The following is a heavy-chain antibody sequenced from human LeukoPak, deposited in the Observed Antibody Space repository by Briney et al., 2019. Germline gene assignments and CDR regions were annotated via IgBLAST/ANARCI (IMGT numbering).Heavy chain of an antibody. V-gene: IGHV4-59*01. J-gene: IGHJ4*02. CDR2: IYYSGST. D-gene: IGHD6-19*01. CDR1: GGSISSYY. CDR3: ARGAIAVADPHFDY. Sequence: SETLSLTCTVSGGSISSYYWSWIRQPPGKGLEWIGYIYYSGSTNYNPSLKSRVTISVDTSRNQFSLKLSSVTAADTAVYYCARGAIAVADPHFDYWGQGTLVTVSS.